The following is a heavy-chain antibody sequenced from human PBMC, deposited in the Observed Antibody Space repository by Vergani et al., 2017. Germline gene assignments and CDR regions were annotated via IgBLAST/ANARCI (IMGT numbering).Heavy chain of an antibody. Sequence: QVQLVQSGAEVKKPGASVKVSCKASGYTFTGYYMHWVRQAPGQGLEWMGWINPNSGGTNYAQKFQGRVTMTRDTSISTAYMDLSSLRAEDTALYYCAKGDSSGWYAPSQACGMDVWGQGTTVTVSS. CDR3: AKGDSSGWYAPSQACGMDV. CDR2: INPNSGGT. D-gene: IGHD6-19*01. CDR1: GYTFTGYY. V-gene: IGHV1-2*02. J-gene: IGHJ6*02.